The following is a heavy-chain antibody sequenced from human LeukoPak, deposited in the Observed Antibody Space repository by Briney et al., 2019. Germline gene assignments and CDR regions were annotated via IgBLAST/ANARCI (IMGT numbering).Heavy chain of an antibody. J-gene: IGHJ1*01. CDR3: AREDYYDSSGYSY. Sequence: GGSLRLSCAASGFTFRSYTMNWVRQAPGKGLEWVSYISSRSSTIYYADSVKGRFTISRDNAKNSPYLQMNSLRDEDTAVYYCAREDYYDSSGYSYWGQGTLVTVSS. V-gene: IGHV3-48*02. CDR2: ISSRSSTI. D-gene: IGHD3-22*01. CDR1: GFTFRSYT.